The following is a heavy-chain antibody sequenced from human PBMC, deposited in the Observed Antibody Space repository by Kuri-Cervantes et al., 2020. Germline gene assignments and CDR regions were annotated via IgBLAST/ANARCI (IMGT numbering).Heavy chain of an antibody. J-gene: IGHJ4*02. CDR2: IWYDGSNK. CDR3: ARDGHYYYGSGSPDY. Sequence: GESLKISCAASGFTFSSYGMHWVRQAPGKGLEWVAVIWYDGSNKYYADSVKGRFTISRDNSKNTLYLQVNSLRAEDAAVYYCARDGHYYYGSGSPDYWGQGTLVTVSS. D-gene: IGHD3-10*01. V-gene: IGHV3-33*08. CDR1: GFTFSSYG.